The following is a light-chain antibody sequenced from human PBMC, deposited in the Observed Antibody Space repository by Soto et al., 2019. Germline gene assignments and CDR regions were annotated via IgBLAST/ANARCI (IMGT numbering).Light chain of an antibody. CDR1: QSITNY. CDR3: QQYGSSPWT. CDR2: AAS. Sequence: DIQMTQSPSALSASVGDRVTITCRASQSITNYLNWYQHKPGQAPNLLIYAASTLQAGVPSRFSGSGSGTDFTLTISRLEPEDFAVYYCQQYGSSPWTFGQGTKVDIK. V-gene: IGKV1-39*01. J-gene: IGKJ1*01.